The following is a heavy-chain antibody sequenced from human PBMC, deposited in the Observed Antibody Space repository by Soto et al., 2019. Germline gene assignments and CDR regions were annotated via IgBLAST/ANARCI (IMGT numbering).Heavy chain of an antibody. D-gene: IGHD3-10*01. V-gene: IGHV4-30-4*01. CDR2: IYYSGST. CDR1: GGSISSGDYY. CDR3: ARDRSSGSYFPPHNWFDP. J-gene: IGHJ5*02. Sequence: QVQLQESGPGLVKPSQTLSLTCTVSGGSISSGDYYWSWIRQPPGKGLEWIGYIYYSGSTYYNPSLKRRVTISVDTSKNQFSLKLSSVTAADTAVYYCARDRSSGSYFPPHNWFDPWGQGTLVTVSS.